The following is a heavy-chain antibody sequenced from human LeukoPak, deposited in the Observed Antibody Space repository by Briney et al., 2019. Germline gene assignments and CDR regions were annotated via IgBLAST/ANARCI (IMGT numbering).Heavy chain of an antibody. CDR1: GFTFSSYA. D-gene: IGHD3-3*01. Sequence: GGSLRLSCAASGFTFSSYAMSWVRQAPGKGLEWVANIKQDGSEKYYVDSVKGRFTISRDNAKNSLYLQMNSLRAEDTAVYYCAREGFWSGETDAFDIWGQGTMVTVSS. V-gene: IGHV3-7*01. J-gene: IGHJ3*02. CDR3: AREGFWSGETDAFDI. CDR2: IKQDGSEK.